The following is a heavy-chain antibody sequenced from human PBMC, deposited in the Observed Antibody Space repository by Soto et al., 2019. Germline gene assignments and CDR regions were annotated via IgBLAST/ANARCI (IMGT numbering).Heavy chain of an antibody. CDR2: IIPIFGTA. CDR1: GGTFSSYA. CDR3: ARETIVVVPAAYVNLRYNWFDP. J-gene: IGHJ5*02. V-gene: IGHV1-69*13. D-gene: IGHD2-2*01. Sequence: GASVKVSCKASGGTFSSYAISWVRQAPGQGLEWMGGIIPIFGTANYAQKFQGRVTITADESTSTAYMELSSLRSEDTAVYYCARETIVVVPAAYVNLRYNWFDPWGQGTLVTVSS.